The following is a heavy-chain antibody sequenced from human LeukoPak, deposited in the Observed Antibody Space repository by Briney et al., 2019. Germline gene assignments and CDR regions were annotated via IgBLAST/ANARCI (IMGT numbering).Heavy chain of an antibody. J-gene: IGHJ4*02. CDR1: GFTFSTYW. CDR3: ARVGTTVRSCFDY. Sequence: GGSLRLSCAASGFTFSTYWMHWVRQAPGKGLVWVARIHSGGSTTSYADSVKGRFTISRDNAKNTLYLQMNSLRAEDTAVYYCARVGTTVRSCFDYWGQGALVTVSS. CDR2: IHSGGSTT. D-gene: IGHD1-1*01. V-gene: IGHV3-74*01.